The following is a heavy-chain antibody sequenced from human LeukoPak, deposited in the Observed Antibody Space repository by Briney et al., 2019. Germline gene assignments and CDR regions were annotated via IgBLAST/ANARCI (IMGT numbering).Heavy chain of an antibody. D-gene: IGHD3-10*02. CDR1: GFTVSSNY. J-gene: IGHJ6*04. CDR2: IYSGGNT. CDR3: AELGITMIGGV. V-gene: IGHV3-66*01. Sequence: GGSLRLSCAASGFTVSSNYMSWVRQAPGKGLEWVSVIYSGGNTYYADSVKGRFTISRDNSKNTLYLQMNSLRAEDTAVYYCAELGITMIGGVWGKGTTVTISS.